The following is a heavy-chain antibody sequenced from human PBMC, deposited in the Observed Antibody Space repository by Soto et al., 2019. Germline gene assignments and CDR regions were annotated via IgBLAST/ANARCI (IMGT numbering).Heavy chain of an antibody. CDR2: ISYDGSNK. D-gene: IGHD3-10*01. CDR3: AKAVYGSGSYYPYYYGMDV. Sequence: GGSLRLSCAASGFTFSSYGMHWVRQAPGKGLEWVAVISYDGSNKYYADSVKGRFTISRDNSKNTLYLQMNSLRAEDTAVYYCAKAVYGSGSYYPYYYGMDVWGQGTTVTVSS. CDR1: GFTFSSYG. J-gene: IGHJ6*02. V-gene: IGHV3-30*18.